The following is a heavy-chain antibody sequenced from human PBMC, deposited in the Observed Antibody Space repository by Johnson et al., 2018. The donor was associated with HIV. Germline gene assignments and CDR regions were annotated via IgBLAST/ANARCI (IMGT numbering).Heavy chain of an antibody. Sequence: EVQLVESGGGVVQPGRSLRLSCAASGFTFSSYGMHWVRQAPGKGLEWVSGGSWNSGSIAYADSVQGRFTISRDNAKTYLYLQMSSLRLEDTALYYCLKDYLEEDAFDFWGQGTMVTVSA. CDR2: GSWNSGSI. J-gene: IGHJ3*01. V-gene: IGHV3-9*01. CDR1: GFTFSSYG. CDR3: LKDYLEEDAFDF.